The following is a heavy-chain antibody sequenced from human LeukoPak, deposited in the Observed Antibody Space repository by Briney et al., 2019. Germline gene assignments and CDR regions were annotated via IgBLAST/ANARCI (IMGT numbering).Heavy chain of an antibody. CDR1: GGTFRSYA. CDR2: IIPIFGTA. CDR3: ARGIELDYYYMDV. V-gene: IGHV1-69*05. D-gene: IGHD1-7*01. J-gene: IGHJ6*03. Sequence: ASVTVSCMASGGTFRSYAISWVRQARGPGLDWVGGIIPIFGTANYAQKCQGRVTITTDESTSTAYMELSILRSEDTAVYYCARGIELDYYYMDVWGKGTTVTVSS.